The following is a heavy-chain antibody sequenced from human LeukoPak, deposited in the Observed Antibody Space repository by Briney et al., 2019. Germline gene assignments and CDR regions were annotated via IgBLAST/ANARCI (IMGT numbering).Heavy chain of an antibody. V-gene: IGHV4-34*01. D-gene: IGHD2-15*01. CDR2: INHSGST. Sequence: KPSETLSLTCAVYGGSFSGYYWSWIRQPPGKGLEWIGEINHSGSTNYNPSLKSRVTISVDTSKNQFSLKLSSVTAADTAVYYCARHDGVVVAATPGAVGRQPKGPFDYWGQGTLVTVSS. CDR1: GGSFSGYY. J-gene: IGHJ4*02. CDR3: ARHDGVVVAATPGAVGRQPKGPFDY.